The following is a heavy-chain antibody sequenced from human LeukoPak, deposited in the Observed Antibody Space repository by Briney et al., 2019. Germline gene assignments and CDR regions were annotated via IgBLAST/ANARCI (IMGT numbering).Heavy chain of an antibody. V-gene: IGHV4-39*07. D-gene: IGHD4-17*01. Sequence: PSETLSLTYTVSGGSISSSSYYWGWIRQPPGKGLEWIGSIYYSGSTYYNPSLKSRVTISVDTSKNQFSLKLSSVTAADTAVYYCARDADGDGFDYWGQGTLVTVSS. CDR2: IYYSGST. CDR3: ARDADGDGFDY. CDR1: GGSISSSSYY. J-gene: IGHJ4*02.